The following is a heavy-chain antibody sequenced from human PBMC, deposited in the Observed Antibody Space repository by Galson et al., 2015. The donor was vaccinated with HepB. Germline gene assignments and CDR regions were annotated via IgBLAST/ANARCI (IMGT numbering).Heavy chain of an antibody. CDR3: ARGWRYYDFWSGYLRNHYYYMDV. V-gene: IGHV1-8*01. J-gene: IGHJ6*03. Sequence: SVKVSCKASGYTFTSYDINWVRQATGQGLEWMGWMNPNSGNTGYAQKFQGRVTMTRNTSISTAYMELSSLRSEDTAVYYCARGWRYYDFWSGYLRNHYYYMDVWGKGTTVTVSS. D-gene: IGHD3-3*01. CDR1: GYTFTSYD. CDR2: MNPNSGNT.